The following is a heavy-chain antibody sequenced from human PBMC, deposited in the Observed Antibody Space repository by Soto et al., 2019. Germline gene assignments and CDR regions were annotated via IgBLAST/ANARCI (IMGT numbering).Heavy chain of an antibody. J-gene: IGHJ4*02. D-gene: IGHD2-15*01. Sequence: VQLLESGGGLVQPGGSLRLSCAASGFTFSSYAMGWVRQAPGKGLERVSGIDGSGGDKSFADSVKGRFTISRDNSKNMLYLHMYGLRAEDTARYYCAKEIVAAAYAETSPFDFWGQGTLVTVSS. V-gene: IGHV3-23*01. CDR2: IDGSGGDK. CDR1: GFTFSSYA. CDR3: AKEIVAAAYAETSPFDF.